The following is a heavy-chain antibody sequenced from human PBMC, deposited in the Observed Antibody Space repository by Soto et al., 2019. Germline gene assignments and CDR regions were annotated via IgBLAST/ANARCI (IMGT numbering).Heavy chain of an antibody. D-gene: IGHD1-1*01. CDR1: GFTFTRYS. J-gene: IGHJ4*02. CDR2: ISRTTNYI. CDR3: ETEYDDHTSRLDC. V-gene: IGHV3-21*06. Sequence: GGSLRLSCAASGFTFTRYSMNWVRQAPGKGLEWVSSISRTTNYIYYGDSMKGRFTISRDNAKNSLNLEMNSLRAEDTGVSDCETEYDDHTSRLDCWGQGTLVTVSS.